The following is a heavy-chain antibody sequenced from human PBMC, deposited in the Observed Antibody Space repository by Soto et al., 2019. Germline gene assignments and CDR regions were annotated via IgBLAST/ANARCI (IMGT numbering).Heavy chain of an antibody. V-gene: IGHV3-48*04. CDR1: GFTFSSYS. Sequence: GGSLRLSCAASGFTFSSYSMNWVRQAPGKGLEWVSYISSSSSTIYYADSVKGRFTISRDNAKNSLYLQMNSLRAEDTAVYYCASTLRGEYSRSSFAFDIWGQGTMVTVSS. CDR3: ASTLRGEYSRSSFAFDI. J-gene: IGHJ3*02. CDR2: ISSSSSTI. D-gene: IGHD6-6*01.